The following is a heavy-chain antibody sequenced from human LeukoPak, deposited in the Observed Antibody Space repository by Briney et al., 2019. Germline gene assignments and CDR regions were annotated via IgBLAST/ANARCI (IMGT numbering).Heavy chain of an antibody. CDR2: INAGNSDT. CDR3: ASGEFGSGYYYVEVEEHYYYGMDV. CDR1: GYTFINYV. V-gene: IGHV1-3*01. Sequence: ASVKVSCKASGYTFINYVIHWVRQAPGQRPEWMGWINAGNSDTKYSQKFQGRVSISRDTSASTVHMELSSLRSEDTAVYYCASGEFGSGYYYVEVEEHYYYGMDVWGQGTTVTVSS. D-gene: IGHD3-3*01. J-gene: IGHJ6*02.